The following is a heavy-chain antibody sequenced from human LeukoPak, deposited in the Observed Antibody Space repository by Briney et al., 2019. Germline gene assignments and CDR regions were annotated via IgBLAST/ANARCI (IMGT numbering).Heavy chain of an antibody. CDR3: ARADYGDYIDY. D-gene: IGHD4-17*01. J-gene: IGHJ4*02. CDR2: IKQDGSEK. Sequence: GGSLRLSCAASGFTFSSYWMSWVRQAPGKGLEWVANIKQDGSEKYYVDSVKSRFTVSRDNAKNSLYLQMNSLRAEDTAVYYCARADYGDYIDYWGQETLVTVPS. CDR1: GFTFSSYW. V-gene: IGHV3-7*01.